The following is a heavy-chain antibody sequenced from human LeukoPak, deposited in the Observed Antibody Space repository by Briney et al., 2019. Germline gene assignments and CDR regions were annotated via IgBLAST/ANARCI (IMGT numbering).Heavy chain of an antibody. J-gene: IGHJ3*02. CDR1: EFTFSSYD. CDR2: ISMSGKTQ. D-gene: IGHD1-7*01. Sequence: GGSLRLSCAASEFTFSSYDMNWVRQAPGKGLEWVSYISMSGKTQYYADSVKGRFTISRDNAKNSLYLQMNSLRAEDTAVYYCARGTYAFDIWGQGTLVTVSS. V-gene: IGHV3-48*03. CDR3: ARGTYAFDI.